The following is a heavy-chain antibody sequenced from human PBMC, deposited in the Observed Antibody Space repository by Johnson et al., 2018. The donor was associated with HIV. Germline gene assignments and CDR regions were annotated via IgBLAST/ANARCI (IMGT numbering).Heavy chain of an antibody. Sequence: VQLVESGGGVVRPGGSLRLSCAASGFTFDDYGMSWVRQAPGKGLEWVANIKQDGSEKYYVDSVKGRFTISRDNAKNSLYLQMNSLRAEDTAVYYCARVSGWYEKGAFDIWGQGTMVTVSS. CDR1: GFTFDDYG. J-gene: IGHJ3*02. D-gene: IGHD6-19*01. CDR2: IKQDGSEK. CDR3: ARVSGWYEKGAFDI. V-gene: IGHV3-7*01.